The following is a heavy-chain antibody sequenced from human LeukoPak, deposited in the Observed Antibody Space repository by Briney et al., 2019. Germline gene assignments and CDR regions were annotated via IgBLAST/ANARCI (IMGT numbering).Heavy chain of an antibody. CDR2: IYYSGST. V-gene: IGHV4-39*01. Sequence: KSSETLSRTCTVSGGSISSSSYYWGWIRQPPGRGLEWIGSIYYSGSTYYNPSLKRRVTISVDTSKNQFSLKLRSVTAADTAVYYCARLPGYWQQPGWFDPWGQGTLVTVSS. J-gene: IGHJ5*02. CDR3: ARLPGYWQQPGWFDP. CDR1: GGSISSSSYY. D-gene: IGHD6-13*01.